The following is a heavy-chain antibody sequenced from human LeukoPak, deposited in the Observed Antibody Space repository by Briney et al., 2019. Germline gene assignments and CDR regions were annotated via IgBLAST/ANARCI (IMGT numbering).Heavy chain of an antibody. CDR3: AKDSDYYDSSGYEFDF. CDR2: ISYDGSNK. D-gene: IGHD3-22*01. CDR1: GFTFSSYG. Sequence: GGSLRLSCAASGFTFSSYGMHWVRPAPGKGLEWVAVISYDGSNKYYADSVKGRFTISRDNSKNTLYLQMNSLRAEDTAVYYCAKDSDYYDSSGYEFDFWGQGTLVTVSS. V-gene: IGHV3-30*18. J-gene: IGHJ4*02.